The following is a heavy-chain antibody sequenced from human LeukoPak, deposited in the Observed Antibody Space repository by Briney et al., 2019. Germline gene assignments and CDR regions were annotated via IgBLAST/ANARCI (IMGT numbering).Heavy chain of an antibody. V-gene: IGHV3-73*01. CDR3: AREGEARRGFDY. Sequence: GGSLKLSCAASGFTFSGSAMHWVRQASGKGLEWVGRIRSKANSYATAYAASVKGRFTISRDDSKNTAYLQMNSLKTEDTAVYYCAREGEARRGFDYWGQGTLVTVSS. CDR2: IRSKANSYAT. J-gene: IGHJ4*02. D-gene: IGHD6-6*01. CDR1: GFTFSGSA.